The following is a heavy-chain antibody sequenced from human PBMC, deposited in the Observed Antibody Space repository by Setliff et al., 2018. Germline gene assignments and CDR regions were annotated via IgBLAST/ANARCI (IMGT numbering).Heavy chain of an antibody. CDR2: IYPGDSDT. D-gene: IGHD5-12*01. CDR1: GYSFTSYW. V-gene: IGHV5-51*01. Sequence: EESLKISCQGSGYSFTSYWIGWVRQMPGKGLEWMGIIYPGDSDTRYSPSFQGQVTISADKSISTAYLQWSRLKAPDTAMYYCARRSGLFAFDYWGQGTLVTVSS. J-gene: IGHJ4*02. CDR3: ARRSGLFAFDY.